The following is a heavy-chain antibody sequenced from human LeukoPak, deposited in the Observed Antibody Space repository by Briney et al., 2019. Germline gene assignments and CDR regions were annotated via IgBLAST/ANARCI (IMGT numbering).Heavy chain of an antibody. CDR3: ARSVYDSSGYPFDY. CDR1: GYTFISYE. CDR2: ISTHKGNT. V-gene: IGHV1-18*01. Sequence: ASVKVSCKASGYTFISYEINWLRQAPGQGLEWMGGISTHKGNTNYAQKFQGRVTMTTATSTSTAYMELRSLRSDDTAVYYCARSVYDSSGYPFDYWGQGTLVTVSS. J-gene: IGHJ4*02. D-gene: IGHD3-22*01.